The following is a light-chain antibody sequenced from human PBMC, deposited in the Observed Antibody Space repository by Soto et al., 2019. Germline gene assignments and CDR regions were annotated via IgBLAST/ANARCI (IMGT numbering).Light chain of an antibody. V-gene: IGKV1-9*01. Sequence: DIQLTQSPSFLSASVGDRVTITCRASQGISSVLAWYQQKPGKAPNLLIYAASTLQSGVPSRFSGSGSGTEFTLTISSLQTEDFATYYCQQLNTYPLTFGGGTKVEIK. CDR3: QQLNTYPLT. J-gene: IGKJ4*01. CDR2: AAS. CDR1: QGISSV.